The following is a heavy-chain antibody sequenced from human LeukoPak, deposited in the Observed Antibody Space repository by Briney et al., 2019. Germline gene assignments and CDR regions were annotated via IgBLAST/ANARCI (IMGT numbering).Heavy chain of an antibody. CDR1: GGTFSSYA. CDR2: IIPIFGTA. J-gene: IGHJ4*02. V-gene: IGHV1-69*13. D-gene: IGHD2-15*01. CDR3: ASTDIGYCSGGSCLDRYYSDY. Sequence: GASVKVSCKASGGTFSSYAISWVRQAPGQGLEWMGGIIPIFGTANYAQKFQGRVTITADESTSTAYMELSSLRSEDTAVYYCASTDIGYCSGGSCLDRYYSDYWGQGTLVTVSS.